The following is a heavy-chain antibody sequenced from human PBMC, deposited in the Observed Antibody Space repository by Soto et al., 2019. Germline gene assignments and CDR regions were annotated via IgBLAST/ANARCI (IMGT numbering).Heavy chain of an antibody. CDR2: ISYDGSNK. D-gene: IGHD1-1*01. CDR3: ARSDDHFFDY. V-gene: IGHV3-30-3*01. CDR1: GFTFSSYA. J-gene: IGHJ4*01. Sequence: QVQLVESGGGVVQPGRSLRLSCAASGFTFSSYAMHWVRQAPGKGLEWVAVISYDGSNKYYADSVKGRFTISRDNSKNTLYLQMNSLRAEDTAVYYCARSDDHFFDYWGHGTLVTVSS.